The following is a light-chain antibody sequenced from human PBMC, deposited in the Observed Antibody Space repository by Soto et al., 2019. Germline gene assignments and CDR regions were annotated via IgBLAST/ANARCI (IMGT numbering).Light chain of an antibody. J-gene: IGKJ5*01. CDR1: QTISSW. CDR2: DAS. V-gene: IGKV1-5*01. CDR3: QQYHTSSIT. Sequence: DIQMTQSPSALSASIGDRVTITCQASQTISSWLAWYQQKPGKAANLLIYDASTLERGVPSRFSGTGSGTEFTLTIDRLQPDDFATYYCQQYHTSSITFGQGTRLEIK.